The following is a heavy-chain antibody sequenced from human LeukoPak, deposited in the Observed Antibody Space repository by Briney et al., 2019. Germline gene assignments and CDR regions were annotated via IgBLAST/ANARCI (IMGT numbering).Heavy chain of an antibody. V-gene: IGHV4-59*01. CDR3: AREAAVAGTLGY. CDR1: GGSISSYY. D-gene: IGHD6-19*01. CDR2: IYYIGRT. J-gene: IGHJ4*02. Sequence: SETLSLTCTVSGGSISSYYWSWIRQPPGKGLEWIGYIYYIGRTNYNPSLKSRVTISVDTAKNRFSLKLSSVTAADTAVYYCAREAAVAGTLGYWGQGTLVTVSS.